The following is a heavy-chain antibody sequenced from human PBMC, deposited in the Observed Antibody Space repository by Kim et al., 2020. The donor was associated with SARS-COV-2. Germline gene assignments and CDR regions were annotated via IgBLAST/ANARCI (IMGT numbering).Heavy chain of an antibody. CDR3: AKDTFPYSSSVYYYGMHV. CDR1: GFTFSSYG. D-gene: IGHD6-6*01. J-gene: IGHJ6*02. V-gene: IGHV3-30*18. Sequence: GGSLRLSCAASGFTFSSYGMHWVRQAQGKGLEWVAVISYDGSNKYYADSVKGRFTISRDNSKNTLYLQMNSLRAEDTAVYYCAKDTFPYSSSVYYYGMHVWVQGTTVTVSS. CDR2: ISYDGSNK.